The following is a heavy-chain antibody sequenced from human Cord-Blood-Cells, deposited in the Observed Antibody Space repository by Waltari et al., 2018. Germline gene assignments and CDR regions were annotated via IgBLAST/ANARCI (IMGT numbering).Heavy chain of an antibody. CDR3: AKDIELYAFDI. Sequence: QVQLVESGAGVVHPGRSLRLSCAASGFTFSSYGMPWVRQAPGEGLEWVAVIAYDGSNKYYADSVKGRFTISRDNSKNTLYLQMNSLRAEDTAVYYCAKDIELYAFDIWGQGTMVTVSS. CDR1: GFTFSSYG. CDR2: IAYDGSNK. J-gene: IGHJ3*02. V-gene: IGHV3-30*18. D-gene: IGHD1-26*01.